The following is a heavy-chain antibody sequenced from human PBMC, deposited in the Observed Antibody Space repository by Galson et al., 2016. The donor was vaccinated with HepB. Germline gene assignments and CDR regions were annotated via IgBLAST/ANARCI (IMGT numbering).Heavy chain of an antibody. CDR2: ISPYNGHT. D-gene: IGHD2-2*01. J-gene: IGHJ4*02. Sequence: QSGAEVTKPGASVRVSCKASGYTLTTYAFTWVRQAPGQGLEWMGWISPYNGHTYYAQRLQGRLTLTTDTSTSTASMELRSLRSDDTALYYCATTETNCLSTSCPQDYWGQGTLVTVSS. CDR3: ATTETNCLSTSCPQDY. V-gene: IGHV1-18*01. CDR1: GYTLTTYA.